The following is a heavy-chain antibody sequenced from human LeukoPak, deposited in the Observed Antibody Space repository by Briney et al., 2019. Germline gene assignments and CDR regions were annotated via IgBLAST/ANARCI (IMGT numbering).Heavy chain of an antibody. Sequence: PSETLSLTCTVSGGSISSSSYYWGWIRQPPGKGLEWIGSIYYSGSTYYNPSLKSRVTISVDTSKNQFSLKLSSVTAADTAVYYCARAGILGATDPDAFDIWGQGTMVTVSS. CDR3: ARAGILGATDPDAFDI. D-gene: IGHD1-26*01. CDR1: GGSISSSSYY. V-gene: IGHV4-39*07. J-gene: IGHJ3*02. CDR2: IYYSGST.